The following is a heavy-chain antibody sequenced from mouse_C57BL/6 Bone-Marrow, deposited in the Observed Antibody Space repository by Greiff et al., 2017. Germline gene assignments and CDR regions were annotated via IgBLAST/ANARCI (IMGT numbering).Heavy chain of an antibody. D-gene: IGHD1-1*01. CDR2: IYPGSGST. CDR1: GYTFTSYW. Sequence: VQLQQPGAELVKPGASVKMSCKASGYTFTSYWITWVKQRPGQGLEWIGDIYPGSGSTNYNEKFKSKATLTVDTSSSTAYMQLSSLTSEDSAVYYCARWGYYGSSSFAYWGQGTLVTVSA. J-gene: IGHJ3*01. V-gene: IGHV1-55*01. CDR3: ARWGYYGSSSFAY.